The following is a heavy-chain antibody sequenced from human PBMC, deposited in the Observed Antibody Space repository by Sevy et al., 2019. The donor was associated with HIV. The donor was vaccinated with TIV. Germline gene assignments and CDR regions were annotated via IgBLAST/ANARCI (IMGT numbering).Heavy chain of an antibody. Sequence: GESLKISCAASGFTFSSYAMHWVRQAPGKGLEWVAVISYDGSNKYYADSVKGRFTISRDNSTNTLYLQMNSLRAEDTAVYYCARDYYYDSSGYHDYWGQGTLVTVSS. D-gene: IGHD3-22*01. CDR2: ISYDGSNK. J-gene: IGHJ4*02. V-gene: IGHV3-30-3*01. CDR3: ARDYYYDSSGYHDY. CDR1: GFTFSSYA.